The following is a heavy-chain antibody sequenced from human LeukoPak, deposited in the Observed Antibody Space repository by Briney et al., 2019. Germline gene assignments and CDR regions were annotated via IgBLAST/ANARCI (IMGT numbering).Heavy chain of an antibody. CDR1: GYTFTSYG. D-gene: IGHD6-19*01. CDR3: ARWRDEQWLVHFDY. CDR2: ISAYNGNT. Sequence: ASVKVSCKASGYTFTSYGISWVRQAPGQGLEWMGWISAYNGNTNYAQKLQGRVTMTTDTSTITAYMELRSLRSDDTAVYYCARWRDEQWLVHFDYWGQGTLVTVSS. V-gene: IGHV1-18*01. J-gene: IGHJ4*02.